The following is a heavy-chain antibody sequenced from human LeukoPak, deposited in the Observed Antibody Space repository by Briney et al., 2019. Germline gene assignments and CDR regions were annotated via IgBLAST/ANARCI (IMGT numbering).Heavy chain of an antibody. Sequence: ASVKVSCTVSGYIFTELSMHWVRQAPGKGLEWMGGFNPEDGESFYAQKLQGRVTMTTDTSTSTAYMELRSLRSDDTAVYYCARGPYYYDSSGYAGDYWGQGTLVTVSS. CDR2: FNPEDGES. J-gene: IGHJ4*02. V-gene: IGHV1-24*01. D-gene: IGHD3-22*01. CDR1: GYIFTELS. CDR3: ARGPYYYDSSGYAGDY.